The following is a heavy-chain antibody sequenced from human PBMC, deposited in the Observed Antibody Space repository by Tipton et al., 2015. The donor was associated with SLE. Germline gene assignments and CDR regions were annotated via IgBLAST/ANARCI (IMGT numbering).Heavy chain of an antibody. CDR3: ARDRTGGDFWSGLRAFDI. V-gene: IGHV4-59*01. CDR2: IYYSGST. D-gene: IGHD3-3*01. J-gene: IGHJ3*02. Sequence: TLSLTCTVSGGSIRSSFWTWIRQPPGKGLEWIGYIYYSGSTNYNPSLKSRVTISVDTSKNQFSLKLSSVTAADTAGYYCARDRTGGDFWSGLRAFDIWGQGTMVTVSS. CDR1: GGSIRSSF.